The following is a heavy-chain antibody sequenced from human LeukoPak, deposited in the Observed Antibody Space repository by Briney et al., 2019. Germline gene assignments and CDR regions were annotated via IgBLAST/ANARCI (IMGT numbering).Heavy chain of an antibody. V-gene: IGHV3-7*04. CDR3: ARENYFDY. J-gene: IGHJ4*02. CDR1: GFTFSRFW. CDR2: IKPDGSEK. Sequence: VQPGGSLRLSCAASGFTFSRFWMGWVRQAPGKGLEWVANIKPDGSEKNYGDSVRGRFTISRDNARNSLYPQMNSLRAEDTAVYYCARENYFDYWGQGTLVTVSS.